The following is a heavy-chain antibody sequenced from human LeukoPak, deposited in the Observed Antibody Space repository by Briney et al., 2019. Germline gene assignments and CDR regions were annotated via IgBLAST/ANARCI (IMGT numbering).Heavy chain of an antibody. CDR2: ISSNGGST. CDR3: ARAYSDYYYYGMDV. V-gene: IGHV3-64*01. D-gene: IGHD2-21*01. Sequence: QPGGSLRLSCAASGFTFSSYAMHWVRQAPGKGLEYVSAISSNGGSTYYANSVKGRFTISRDNSKNTLYLQMGSLRAEDMAVYYCARAYSDYYYYGMDVWGQGTTVTASS. CDR1: GFTFSSYA. J-gene: IGHJ6*02.